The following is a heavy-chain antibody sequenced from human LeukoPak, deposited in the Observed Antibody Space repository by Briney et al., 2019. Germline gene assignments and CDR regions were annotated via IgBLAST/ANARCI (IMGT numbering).Heavy chain of an antibody. D-gene: IGHD3-3*01. J-gene: IGHJ4*02. Sequence: ASVKVSCKASGYTFTSYGISWVRQAPGQGLEWMGWISAYNGNTNYAQKLQGRVTMTTDTSTSTAYMELRSLRSDDTAVYYCARDLGGTFEWLPHFDYWGQGTLVTVSS. CDR3: ARDLGGTFEWLPHFDY. CDR2: ISAYNGNT. CDR1: GYTFTSYG. V-gene: IGHV1-18*01.